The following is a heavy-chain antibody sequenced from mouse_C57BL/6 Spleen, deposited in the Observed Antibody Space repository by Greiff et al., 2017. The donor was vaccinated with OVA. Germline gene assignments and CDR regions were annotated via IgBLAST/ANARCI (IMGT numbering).Heavy chain of an antibody. CDR2: ISSGSSTI. V-gene: IGHV5-17*01. CDR1: GFTFSDYG. Sequence: DVMLVESGGGLVKPGGSLKLSCAASGFTFSDYGMHWVRQAPEKGLEWVAYISSGSSTIYYADTVKGRFTISRDNAKNTLFLQMTSLRSEDTAMYYCARDYYGSRAYWGQGTLVTVSA. D-gene: IGHD1-1*01. CDR3: ARDYYGSRAY. J-gene: IGHJ3*01.